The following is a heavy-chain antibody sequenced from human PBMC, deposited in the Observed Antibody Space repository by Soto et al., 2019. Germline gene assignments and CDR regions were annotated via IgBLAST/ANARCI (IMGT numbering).Heavy chain of an antibody. CDR2: LDGAGGST. D-gene: IGHD3-10*01. V-gene: IGHV3-23*01. CDR1: GFTFSDFA. J-gene: IGHJ6*02. Sequence: GGSLRLSCLASGFTFSDFAMTWGRHFPGRGLEWVASLDGAGGSTYYVESVRGRFSISRDNSQNTLFLQMKRLTVDDTAIYYCAAPRDEYGSGVSWFTYGMDIWGQGTTVTVSS. CDR3: AAPRDEYGSGVSWFTYGMDI.